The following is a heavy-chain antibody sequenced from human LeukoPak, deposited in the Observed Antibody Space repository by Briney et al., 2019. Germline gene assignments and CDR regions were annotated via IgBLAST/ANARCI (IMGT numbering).Heavy chain of an antibody. V-gene: IGHV3-7*03. CDR2: IKQDGSEK. CDR3: ASGLELDY. Sequence: PGGSLRLSCAASGFTFSNNAMSWVRQAPGKGLEWVANIKQDGSEKNYVDSVKGRFTISRDDAKNSLYLQMNSLRAEDTAVYYCASGLELDYWGQGTLVTVSS. CDR1: GFTFSNNA. J-gene: IGHJ4*02.